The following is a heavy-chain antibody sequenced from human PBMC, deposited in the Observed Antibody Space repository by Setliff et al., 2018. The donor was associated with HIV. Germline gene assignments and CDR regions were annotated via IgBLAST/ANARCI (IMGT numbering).Heavy chain of an antibody. V-gene: IGHV3-66*01. CDR3: ARRPGSGYGYFDY. CDR2: LYTGGRT. J-gene: IGHJ4*02. CDR1: GFIVSENY. D-gene: IGHD5-12*01. Sequence: VSGFIVSENYMSWLRQAPGKGLEWVSVLYTGGRTHYGDSVKGRFTISRDNSENTLFLQMNSLRAEDTAVYYCARRPGSGYGYFDYWGPGTLVTVSS.